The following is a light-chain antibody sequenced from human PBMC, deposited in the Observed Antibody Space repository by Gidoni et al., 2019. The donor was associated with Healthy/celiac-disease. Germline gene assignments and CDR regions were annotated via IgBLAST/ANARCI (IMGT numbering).Light chain of an antibody. Sequence: EIVLTQSPGTLSLSPGERATLSCRASQSVSSSYLAWYQQKPGQAPRLIIYGASSRATGIPDRFSGSGSGTDFTLTISRLEPEDFAVYYCQQYGSSHPCTFGQGTKLEIK. CDR2: GAS. CDR1: QSVSSSY. V-gene: IGKV3-20*01. J-gene: IGKJ2*02. CDR3: QQYGSSHPCT.